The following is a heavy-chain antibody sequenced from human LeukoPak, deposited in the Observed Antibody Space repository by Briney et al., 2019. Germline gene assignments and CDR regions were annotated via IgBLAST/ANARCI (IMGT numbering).Heavy chain of an antibody. V-gene: IGHV3-23*01. D-gene: IGHD5-18*01. Sequence: GGSLRVSCAASGFTFSSYAMSWVRQAPGKGLEWVSAISGSDGSTYYADSVKGRFTISRDNSKNTLYLQMNSLRAEDTAVYYCAKAPLDTATGNMYYFDYWGQGTLVTVSS. J-gene: IGHJ4*02. CDR3: AKAPLDTATGNMYYFDY. CDR1: GFTFSSYA. CDR2: ISGSDGST.